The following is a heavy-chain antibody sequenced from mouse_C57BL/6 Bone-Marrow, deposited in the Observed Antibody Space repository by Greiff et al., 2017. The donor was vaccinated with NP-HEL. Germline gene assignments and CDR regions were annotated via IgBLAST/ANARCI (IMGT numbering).Heavy chain of an antibody. J-gene: IGHJ2*01. V-gene: IGHV1-5*01. CDR1: GYTFTSYW. CDR3: TRSPLYGSSYVGY. Sequence: VQLQQSGTVLARPGASVKMSCKTSGYTFTSYWMHWVKQRPGQGLEWIGAIYPGNSDTSYNQKFKGKAKLTAVTSASTAYMELSSLTNEDSAVYYCTRSPLYGSSYVGYWGQGTTLTVSS. D-gene: IGHD1-1*01. CDR2: IYPGNSDT.